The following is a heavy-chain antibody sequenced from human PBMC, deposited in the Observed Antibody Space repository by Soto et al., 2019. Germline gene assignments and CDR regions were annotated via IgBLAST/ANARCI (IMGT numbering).Heavy chain of an antibody. CDR1: GFSLSNHV. D-gene: IGHD3-22*01. CDR2: ISHDEGNK. CDR3: AREDESSGHAGTSHL. V-gene: IGHV3-30*15. Sequence: QVQLVESGGGVVQPGRSLRLSCEASGFSLSNHVMHWVRQTPGKGLEWVSLISHDEGNKDYADSVKGRYTISRDISRDTLYLQVSSQRGEDTSLYYCAREDESSGHAGTSHLWGQGTLVTVSS. J-gene: IGHJ1*01.